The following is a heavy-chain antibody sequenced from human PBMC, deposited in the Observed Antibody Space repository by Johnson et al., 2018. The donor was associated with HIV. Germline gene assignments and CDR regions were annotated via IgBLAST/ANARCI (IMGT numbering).Heavy chain of an antibody. Sequence: QVQLVESGGGVVQPGRSLRLSCAASGFTFSSYAMHWVRQAPGKGLEWVAVISYDGSNKYYADSVKGRLTISRDNSKNTVYLQMNSLRAEDTAVYYCARERDYYDSFWLDHDAFDIWGQGTMVTVSS. V-gene: IGHV3-30*04. CDR3: ARERDYYDSFWLDHDAFDI. D-gene: IGHD3-22*01. CDR2: ISYDGSNK. CDR1: GFTFSSYA. J-gene: IGHJ3*02.